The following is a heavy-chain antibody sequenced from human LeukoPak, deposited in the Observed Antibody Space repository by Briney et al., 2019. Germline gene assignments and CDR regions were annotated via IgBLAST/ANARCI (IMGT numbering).Heavy chain of an antibody. CDR1: GFTFRNYA. Sequence: GGPLRLSCAASGFTFRNYAMHWVRQAPGKGLEYVSAISSDGGSTYYANSVKGRFIISRDNSKNTLYLQMGSLRAEDVAVYYCARDMTYCSGATCYTYYYYYMDVWGKGTTVTVSS. D-gene: IGHD2-15*01. CDR2: ISSDGGST. J-gene: IGHJ6*03. V-gene: IGHV3-64*01. CDR3: ARDMTYCSGATCYTYYYYYMDV.